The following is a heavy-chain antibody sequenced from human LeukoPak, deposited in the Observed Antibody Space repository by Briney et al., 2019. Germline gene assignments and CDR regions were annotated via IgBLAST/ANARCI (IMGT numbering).Heavy chain of an antibody. Sequence: ASVKVSCKASGYTFTDYYIHWVRQAPGQGLEWMGIINPSGGSTIYAQRFHGTVTMTRDMSTSTVYMELSSLRSEDTAIYYCARDKDAPGYSSGWCQYYYGMDVWGQGTTVTVSS. V-gene: IGHV1-46*01. D-gene: IGHD6-19*01. CDR2: INPSGGST. CDR1: GYTFTDYY. J-gene: IGHJ6*02. CDR3: ARDKDAPGYSSGWCQYYYGMDV.